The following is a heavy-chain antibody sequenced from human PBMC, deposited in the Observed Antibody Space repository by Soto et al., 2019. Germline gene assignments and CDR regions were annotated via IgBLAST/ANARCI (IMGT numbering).Heavy chain of an antibody. V-gene: IGHV3-53*04. D-gene: IGHD5-12*01. CDR2: IYSGGST. CDR1: GFTVSSNY. CDR3: ARDNSGYDSPFDY. Sequence: EVQLVESGGGLVQPGGSLRLSCAASGFTVSSNYMSWVRQAPGKGLEWVSVIYSGGSTYYADSVKGRFTIYRHNSKNTLYLQMNSLRAEDTDVYYCARDNSGYDSPFDYWGQGTLVTVSS. J-gene: IGHJ4*02.